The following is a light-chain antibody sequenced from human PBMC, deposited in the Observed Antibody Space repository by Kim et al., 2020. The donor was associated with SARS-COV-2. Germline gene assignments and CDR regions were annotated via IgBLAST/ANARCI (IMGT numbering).Light chain of an antibody. J-gene: IGKJ4*01. CDR2: AAS. CDR1: QSISTF. CDR3: QQSYNTPPT. V-gene: IGKV1-39*01. Sequence: SSLGDSVTIVCRASQSISTFLNWYQQKPGKAPKLLIYAASKLQSGVPSRFSGSGSGTDFTLTIRSLQREDFASYFCQQSYNTPPTFGGGTKVEIK.